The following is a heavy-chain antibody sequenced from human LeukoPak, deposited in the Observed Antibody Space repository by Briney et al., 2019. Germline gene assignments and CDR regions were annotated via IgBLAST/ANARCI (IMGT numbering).Heavy chain of an antibody. V-gene: IGHV3-23*01. Sequence: PGGSLTLSCAASGFTFNNYAMTWVRPAPGQGLEWVSTISSSGGNTYYADSVKGRFTISRDNSKTTLYLQMNRLSAEDTALYYFAKAVSRVFRSSIDYWDQATLVTVYS. D-gene: IGHD6-13*01. CDR3: AKAVSRVFRSSIDY. J-gene: IGHJ4*02. CDR2: ISSSGGNT. CDR1: GFTFNNYA.